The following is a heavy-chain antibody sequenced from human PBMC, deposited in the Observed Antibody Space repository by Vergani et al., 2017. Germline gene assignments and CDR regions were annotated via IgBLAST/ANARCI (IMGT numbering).Heavy chain of an antibody. J-gene: IGHJ3*02. V-gene: IGHV3-74*01. CDR2: SNSDGSST. Sequence: EVQLVESGGGLVQPGGSLRLSCAASGFTFSSYWMHWVRQAPGKGLVWVSRSNSDGSSTSYADSVKGRFTISRDNAKNTLYLQMNSLRAEDTAVYYCARASRQRYFDWLSDAFDIWGQGTMVTVSS. CDR1: GFTFSSYW. CDR3: ARASRQRYFDWLSDAFDI. D-gene: IGHD3-9*01.